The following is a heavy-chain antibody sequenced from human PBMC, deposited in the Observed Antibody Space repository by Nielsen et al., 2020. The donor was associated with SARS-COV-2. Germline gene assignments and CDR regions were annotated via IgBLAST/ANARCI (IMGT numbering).Heavy chain of an antibody. V-gene: IGHV4-39*07. Sequence: SETLSLTCTVSGGSISSSSYYWGWIRQPPGKGLEWIGEINHSGSTNYSPSLKSRVTISVDTSKNQFSLKLSSVTAADTAVYYCARGDSSGYYYSWYFDLWGRGTLVTVSS. D-gene: IGHD3-22*01. CDR3: ARGDSSGYYYSWYFDL. J-gene: IGHJ2*01. CDR2: INHSGST. CDR1: GGSISSSSYY.